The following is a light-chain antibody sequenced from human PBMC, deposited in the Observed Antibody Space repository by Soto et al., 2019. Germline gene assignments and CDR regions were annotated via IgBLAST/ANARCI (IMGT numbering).Light chain of an antibody. J-gene: IGKJ5*01. Sequence: EIVLTQSPATLSLSPGERATLSCRASQSVSSYLAWYQQRPGQAPRLLIYDASNRATGVPARFSGSGPGTDFTLTISSLEPEDFAVYYCQQRSSWPPTFGQGTRLEIK. CDR2: DAS. CDR3: QQRSSWPPT. V-gene: IGKV3-11*01. CDR1: QSVSSY.